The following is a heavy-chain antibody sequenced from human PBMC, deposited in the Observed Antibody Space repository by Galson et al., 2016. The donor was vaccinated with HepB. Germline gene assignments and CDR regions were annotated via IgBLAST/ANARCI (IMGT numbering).Heavy chain of an antibody. CDR1: GGSISSYY. J-gene: IGHJ4*02. D-gene: IGHD6-13*01. Sequence: SETLSLTCTVSGGSISSYYWSWIRQPPGKGLEWVGYTYHTGSTNYNPSLESRVFISVDLSKNQFSLRVTSVTAAAPAVYYCARGGAAYSSGWYLWGQGTQVTVAS. CDR2: TYHTGST. CDR3: ARGGAAYSSGWYL. V-gene: IGHV4-59*01.